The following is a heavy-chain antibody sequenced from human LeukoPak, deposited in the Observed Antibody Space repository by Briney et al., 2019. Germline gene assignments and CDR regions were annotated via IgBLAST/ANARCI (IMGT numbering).Heavy chain of an antibody. CDR2: FAGSDTTT. CDR3: TTLGYHLDS. D-gene: IGHD3-22*01. CDR1: GFDFRAYE. J-gene: IGHJ4*02. V-gene: IGHV3-48*03. Sequence: GGSLRLSCAASGFDFRAYEMNWVRQAPGKGLEWVAYFAGSDTTTYYADSVKGRFTISRDHARNSLYLQMNSLRAEDTALYYCTTLGYHLDSWGQGTLVTVSS.